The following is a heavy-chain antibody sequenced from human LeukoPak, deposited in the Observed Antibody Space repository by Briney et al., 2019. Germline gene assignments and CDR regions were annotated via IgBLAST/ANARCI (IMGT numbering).Heavy chain of an antibody. D-gene: IGHD6-13*01. Sequence: SETLSLTCTVSGGSISSYYWSWIRQPAGKGLEWIGRINTSGSTSYNPSLKSRLTMSVDTSKNQFSLKLNSVTAADTAVYYCARLWGGSSWYWFDPWGQGTLVTVSS. CDR1: GGSISSYY. CDR2: INTSGST. J-gene: IGHJ5*02. CDR3: ARLWGGSSWYWFDP. V-gene: IGHV4-4*07.